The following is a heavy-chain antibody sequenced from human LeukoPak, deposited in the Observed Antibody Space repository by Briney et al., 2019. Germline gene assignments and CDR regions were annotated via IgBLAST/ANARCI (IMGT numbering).Heavy chain of an antibody. CDR1: GGSFSGYY. J-gene: IGHJ4*02. D-gene: IGHD2-2*01. CDR2: INHSGST. Sequence: SETLSLTCAVYGGSFSGYYWSWIRQPPGKGLEWIGEINHSGSTNYSPSLKSRVTISVDTSKNQFSLKLSSVTAADTAVYYCAGSSDTVGYFDYWGQGTLVTVSS. CDR3: AGSSDTVGYFDY. V-gene: IGHV4-34*01.